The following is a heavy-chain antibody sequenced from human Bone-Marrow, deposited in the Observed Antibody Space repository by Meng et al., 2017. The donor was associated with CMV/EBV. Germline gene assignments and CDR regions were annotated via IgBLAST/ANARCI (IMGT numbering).Heavy chain of an antibody. Sequence: GESLKIACAASGFTFSSYAMHWVRQAPGKGLEWVAVISYDGSNKYYADSVKGRFTISRDKAKNTLYLQMNSLRAEDTAVYYCARDDHDCSSTRCYMGDGYYYYGMDVWAQGTTVTFYS. CDR2: ISYDGSNK. CDR1: GFTFSSYA. D-gene: IGHD2-2*02. V-gene: IGHV3-30-3*01. J-gene: IGHJ6*02. CDR3: ARDDHDCSSTRCYMGDGYYYYGMDV.